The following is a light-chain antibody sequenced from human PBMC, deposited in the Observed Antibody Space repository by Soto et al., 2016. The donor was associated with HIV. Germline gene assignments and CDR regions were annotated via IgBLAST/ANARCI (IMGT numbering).Light chain of an antibody. CDR3: QAWDNGTVV. CDR1: NLGNKY. Sequence: SYELTQPPPVAVSPGQTASITCSGDNLGNKYTCWYHQKPGQSPVLVVYQDDKRPSEIPARFSGSNSGNTATLTITATQTIDEADYYCQAWDNGTVVFGGGTKLTVL. V-gene: IGLV3-1*01. CDR2: QDD. J-gene: IGLJ3*02.